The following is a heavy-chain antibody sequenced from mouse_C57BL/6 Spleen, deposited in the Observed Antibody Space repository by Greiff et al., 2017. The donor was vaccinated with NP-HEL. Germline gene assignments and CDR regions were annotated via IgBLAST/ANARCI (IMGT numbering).Heavy chain of an antibody. CDR2: IYPGSGNT. Sequence: QVHVKQSGAELVRPGASVKLSCKASGYTFTDYYINWVKQRPGQGLEWIARIYPGSGNTYYNEKFKGKATLTAEKSSSTAYMQLSSLTSEDSAVYFCARALYYGSSSYYFDYWGQGTTLTVSS. CDR1: GYTFTDYY. CDR3: ARALYYGSSSYYFDY. D-gene: IGHD1-1*01. V-gene: IGHV1-76*01. J-gene: IGHJ2*01.